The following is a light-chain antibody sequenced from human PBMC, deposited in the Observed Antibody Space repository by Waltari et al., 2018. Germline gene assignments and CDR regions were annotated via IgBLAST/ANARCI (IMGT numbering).Light chain of an antibody. J-gene: IGKJ4*01. CDR1: QSIGDY. CDR2: AAS. Sequence: DIQMTQSPSSLSASVADRVTITCRASQSIGDYLNWYQQKPGKAPKVLIYAASSLQSGVPSRFSGSGSGTDFTLTISTLQPEDFATYYCQQGYRTPLTFGGGTKVEIK. V-gene: IGKV1-39*01. CDR3: QQGYRTPLT.